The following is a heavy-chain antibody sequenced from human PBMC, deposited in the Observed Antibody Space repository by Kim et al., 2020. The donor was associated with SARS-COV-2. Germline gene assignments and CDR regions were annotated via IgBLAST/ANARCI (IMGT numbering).Heavy chain of an antibody. D-gene: IGHD3-10*02. V-gene: IGHV4-39*01. CDR2: IYYSGST. Sequence: SETLSLTCTVSGGSISSSSYYWGWIRQPPGKGLEWIGSIYYSGSTYYNPSLKSRVTISVDTSKNQFSLKLSSVTAADTAVYYCARHPSNLFGEYNYWGQGTLVTVSS. J-gene: IGHJ4*02. CDR3: ARHPSNLFGEYNY. CDR1: GGSISSSSYY.